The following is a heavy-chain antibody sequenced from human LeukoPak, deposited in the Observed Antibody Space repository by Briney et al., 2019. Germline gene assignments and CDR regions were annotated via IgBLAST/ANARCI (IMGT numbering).Heavy chain of an antibody. J-gene: IGHJ3*02. CDR2: IYYSGST. CDR1: GGSISSGGSY. V-gene: IGHV4-31*03. D-gene: IGHD3-22*01. CDR3: ARARPDYYGSRVVAFDI. Sequence: SETLSLTCTVSGGSISSGGSYWSWIRQHPGTGLEWIGYIYYSGSTYYNPSLKSRVTISVDTSKNQFSLKLSSVTAADTAVYYCARARPDYYGSRVVAFDIWGQGTMVTVSS.